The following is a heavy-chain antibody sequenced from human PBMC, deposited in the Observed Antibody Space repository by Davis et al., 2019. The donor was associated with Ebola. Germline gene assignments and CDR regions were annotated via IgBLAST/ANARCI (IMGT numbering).Heavy chain of an antibody. CDR2: TFHSGST. CDR1: GGSISSYY. Sequence: MPSETLSLTCTVPGGSISSYYWSWIRQPPGKGLEWIGSTFHSGSTNYNPSLKSRVTISVDTSKNQLSLKLSSLTAADTAVYYCATIEDTDMVGAFDIWGQGTMVTVSS. CDR3: ATIEDTDMVGAFDI. J-gene: IGHJ3*02. D-gene: IGHD5-18*01. V-gene: IGHV4-59*08.